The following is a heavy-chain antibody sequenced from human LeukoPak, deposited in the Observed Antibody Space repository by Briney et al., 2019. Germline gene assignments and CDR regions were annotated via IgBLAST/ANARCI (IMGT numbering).Heavy chain of an antibody. CDR2: IRGSGGST. CDR3: AKLSGNYPVWHFDY. CDR1: GFTLSSYA. Sequence: GGSLRLSCAASGFTLSSYAMSWVRQAPGKGLEWVSTIRGSGGSTYYADSVTGRFIISRDISKNTLYLQMNSLRAEDTAVYYCAKLSGNYPVWHFDYWGQGTLVTVSS. D-gene: IGHD1-26*01. J-gene: IGHJ4*02. V-gene: IGHV3-23*01.